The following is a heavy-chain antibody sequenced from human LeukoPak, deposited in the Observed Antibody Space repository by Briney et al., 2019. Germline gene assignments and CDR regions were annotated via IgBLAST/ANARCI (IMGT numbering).Heavy chain of an antibody. CDR2: ISYDGSNK. D-gene: IGHD5-24*01. CDR1: GFTFSSYA. J-gene: IGHJ4*02. V-gene: IGHV3-30-3*01. CDR3: ARSRGPGDGYNPIDY. Sequence: GGSLRLSCAASGFTFSSYAMHWVRQAPGKGLEWVAVISYDGSNKYYADSVKGRFIISRDNSKNTLYLQMNSLRAEDTAVYYCARSRGPGDGYNPIDYWGQGTLVTVSS.